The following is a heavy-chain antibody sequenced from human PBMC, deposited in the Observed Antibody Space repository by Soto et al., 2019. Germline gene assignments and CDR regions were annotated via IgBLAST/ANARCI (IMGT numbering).Heavy chain of an antibody. CDR3: AKTPGDSHYYYYYYMDV. V-gene: IGHV3-23*01. CDR1: GFTFSSYA. Sequence: GGSLRLSCAASGFTFSSYAMSWVRQAPGKGLEWVSAISGSGGSTYYADSVKGRFTISRDNSKNTLYLQMNSLRAEGTAVYYCAKTPGDSHYYYYYYMDVWGKGTTVTVSS. J-gene: IGHJ6*03. CDR2: ISGSGGST. D-gene: IGHD4-17*01.